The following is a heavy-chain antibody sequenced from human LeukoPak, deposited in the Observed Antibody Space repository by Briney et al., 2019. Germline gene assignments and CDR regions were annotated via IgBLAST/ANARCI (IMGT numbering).Heavy chain of an antibody. V-gene: IGHV4-59*08. D-gene: IGHD3-16*02. CDR1: GGSIGTYY. J-gene: IGHJ6*03. CDR3: ARHIGGGIEDMDV. Sequence: SETLSLTWTVSGGSIGTYYWSWIRQSPGKGLEWIGYIYVTGTRYNPYLQSRVTISVDRSRNQFFLKMSSVTAADTAVYYCARHIGGGIEDMDVWGKGTKVIVSS. CDR2: IYVTGT.